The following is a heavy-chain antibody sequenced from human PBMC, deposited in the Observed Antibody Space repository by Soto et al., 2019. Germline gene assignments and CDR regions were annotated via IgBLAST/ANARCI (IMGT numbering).Heavy chain of an antibody. Sequence: TSETLSLTCAVYDGSFSDYYWTWIRQSPGKGLEWIGYIYYSGSTYYNPSLKSRVTISVDTSKNQFSLKLSSVTAADTAVYYCARVRGIVADIDYWGQGTLVTVSS. D-gene: IGHD3-22*01. CDR2: IYYSGST. CDR3: ARVRGIVADIDY. J-gene: IGHJ4*02. V-gene: IGHV4-30-4*08. CDR1: DGSFSDYY.